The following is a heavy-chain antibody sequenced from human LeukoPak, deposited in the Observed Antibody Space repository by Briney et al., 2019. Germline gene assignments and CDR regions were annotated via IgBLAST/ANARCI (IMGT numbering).Heavy chain of an antibody. Sequence: EASVKVSCKTSGYTFTGYYMDWVRQAPGQGLEWMGRINPNSGGTNYAQNFQGRVTMTRDTSISTAYMEVSSLRSDDTALYYCARDPGRIVVVPAAFSDYWGQGTLVTVSS. CDR2: INPNSGGT. V-gene: IGHV1-2*06. CDR3: ARDPGRIVVVPAAFSDY. J-gene: IGHJ4*02. CDR1: GYTFTGYY. D-gene: IGHD2-2*01.